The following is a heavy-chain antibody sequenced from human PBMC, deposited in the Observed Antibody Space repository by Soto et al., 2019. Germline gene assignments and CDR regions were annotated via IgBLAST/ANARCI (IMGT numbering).Heavy chain of an antibody. Sequence: EVQMVESGGGLVQPGGSLKLSCAASGFIFSGSAMNWVRQASGKGLEWVGRITSKTNSYATAYAASVKGRFTISRDDSKNTAFLQMNSLTTEDTAVYYCTRHVDSDYYFDYWGQGTLVTVSS. J-gene: IGHJ4*02. CDR3: TRHVDSDYYFDY. CDR2: ITSKTNSYAT. D-gene: IGHD5-18*01. V-gene: IGHV3-73*02. CDR1: GFIFSGSA.